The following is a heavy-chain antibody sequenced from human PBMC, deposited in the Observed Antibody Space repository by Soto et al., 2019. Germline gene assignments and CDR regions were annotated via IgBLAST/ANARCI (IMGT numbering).Heavy chain of an antibody. CDR2: INPNSGGT. Sequence: ASVKVSCKASGYTFTGYYMHWVRQAPGQGLEWMGWINPNSGGTNYAQKFQGRVTMTRDTSTSTAYMELSRLRSDDTAVYYCASLSYSSSWQSSYYGMDVWGQGTTVTVSS. CDR3: ASLSYSSSWQSSYYGMDV. D-gene: IGHD6-13*01. J-gene: IGHJ6*02. V-gene: IGHV1-2*02. CDR1: GYTFTGYY.